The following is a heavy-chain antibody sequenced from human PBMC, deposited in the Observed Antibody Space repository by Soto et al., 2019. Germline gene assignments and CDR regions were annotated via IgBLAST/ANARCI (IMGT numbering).Heavy chain of an antibody. CDR2: INHSGST. J-gene: IGHJ6*02. CDR1: GGSFSGYY. CDR3: ATGVVVVPGEDYYGMDV. D-gene: IGHD2-2*01. Sequence: PSETLSLTCAVYGGSFSGYYWSWIRQPPGKGLEWIGEINHSGSTNYNPSLKSRVTISVDTSKNQFSLKLSSVTAADTAVYYCATGVVVVPGEDYYGMDVWAQGTTVTVSS. V-gene: IGHV4-34*01.